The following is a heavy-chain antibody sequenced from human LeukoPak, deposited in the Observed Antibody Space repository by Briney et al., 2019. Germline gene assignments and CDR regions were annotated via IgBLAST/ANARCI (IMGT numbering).Heavy chain of an antibody. CDR1: GFTFSSYA. Sequence: GGSLRLSCAASGFTFSSYAMSWVRQAPGKGLVWVSRINSDGSSTSYADSVKGRFTISRDNAKNTLYLQMNSLRAEDTAVYYCARVQFRWAGIDYWGQGTLVTVSS. J-gene: IGHJ4*02. V-gene: IGHV3-74*01. CDR3: ARVQFRWAGIDY. D-gene: IGHD5-24*01. CDR2: INSDGSST.